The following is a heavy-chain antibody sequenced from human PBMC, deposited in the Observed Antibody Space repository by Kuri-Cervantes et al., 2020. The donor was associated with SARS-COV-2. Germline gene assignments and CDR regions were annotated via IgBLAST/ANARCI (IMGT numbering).Heavy chain of an antibody. V-gene: IGHV1-46*01. Sequence: ASVKVSCKTSGYSFTNYFIHWVRQAPGQGLEWMGIITPGGGTIAFTQQFQGRVTMTSDTSTSTVHMEVRSLRPEDTAMYYRARAPPGAADRPLDYWGQGPQVTVSS. D-gene: IGHD6-13*01. CDR2: ITPGGGTI. CDR1: GYSFTNYF. CDR3: ARAPPGAADRPLDY. J-gene: IGHJ4*02.